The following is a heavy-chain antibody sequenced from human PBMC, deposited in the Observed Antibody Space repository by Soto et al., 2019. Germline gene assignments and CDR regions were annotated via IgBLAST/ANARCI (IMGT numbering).Heavy chain of an antibody. CDR3: ARGGNSYYYYGMDV. CDR1: GDSIRSPNYY. D-gene: IGHD2-21*02. V-gene: IGHV4-39*02. CDR2: LYYRGST. Sequence: SETLSLTCTVSGDSIRSPNYYWGWIRQAPGKGLEWIGSLYYRGSTHYNPSLKSRVTISEDTPKNHFSLKMRSVTAADTAVYYCARGGNSYYYYGMDVWGQGTTVTVSS. J-gene: IGHJ6*02.